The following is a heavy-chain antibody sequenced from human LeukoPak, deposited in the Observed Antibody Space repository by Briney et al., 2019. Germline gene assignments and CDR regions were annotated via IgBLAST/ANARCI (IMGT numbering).Heavy chain of an antibody. CDR2: IKQGGSEK. D-gene: IGHD3-22*01. CDR1: GFTFSSYW. V-gene: IGHV3-7*01. Sequence: GGSLRLSCAASGFTFSSYWMSWVRQAPGKGLEWVANIKQGGSEKYYVDSVKGRFTISRDNAKNSLYLQMNSLRAEDTAVYYCARDYYDSSGYYYFDYWGQGTLVTVSS. CDR3: ARDYYDSSGYYYFDY. J-gene: IGHJ4*02.